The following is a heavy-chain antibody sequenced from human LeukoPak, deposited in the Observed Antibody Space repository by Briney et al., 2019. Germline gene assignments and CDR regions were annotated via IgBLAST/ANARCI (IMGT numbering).Heavy chain of an antibody. Sequence: GRSLRLSCAASGFTFSSYGMHWVRQAPGKGLEWVAVISYDGSNKYYADSVKGRFTISRDNSKNTLYLQMNSLRAEGTAVYYCAKDGEKWGSGYYFDYWGQGTLVTVSS. V-gene: IGHV3-30*18. D-gene: IGHD3-22*01. CDR3: AKDGEKWGSGYYFDY. J-gene: IGHJ4*02. CDR1: GFTFSSYG. CDR2: ISYDGSNK.